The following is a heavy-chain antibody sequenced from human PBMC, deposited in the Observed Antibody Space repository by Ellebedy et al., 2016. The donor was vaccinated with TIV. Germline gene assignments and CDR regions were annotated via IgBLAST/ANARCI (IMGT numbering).Heavy chain of an antibody. V-gene: IGHV1-46*01. CDR2: INPSGGFT. D-gene: IGHD5-18*01. CDR1: GYTFTSHY. CDR3: ARVAVDTTMETTYYYSYYMDV. J-gene: IGHJ6*03. Sequence: AASVKVSCKASGYTFTSHYMHWVRQAPGQGLEWMGIINPSGGFTSYAQKFQGRVIMTRDTSTSTVYMELSSLRSEDTAVYYCARVAVDTTMETTYYYSYYMDVWGKGTTVTISS.